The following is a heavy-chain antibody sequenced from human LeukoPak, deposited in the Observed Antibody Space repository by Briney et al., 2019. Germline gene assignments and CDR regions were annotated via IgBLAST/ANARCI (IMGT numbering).Heavy chain of an antibody. V-gene: IGHV3-23*01. CDR3: AKDQGSHYYGSGSYPNY. D-gene: IGHD3-10*01. Sequence: GGSLSLSCAASGFTFSSYAMSWVRQAPGKGLEWVSAISGSGGSTYYADSVKGRFTISRDNSKNTLYLQMNSLRAEDTAVYYCAKDQGSHYYGSGSYPNYWGQGTLVTVSS. CDR1: GFTFSSYA. J-gene: IGHJ4*02. CDR2: ISGSGGST.